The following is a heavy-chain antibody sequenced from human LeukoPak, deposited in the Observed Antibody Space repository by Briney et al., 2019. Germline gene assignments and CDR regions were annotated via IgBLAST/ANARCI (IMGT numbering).Heavy chain of an antibody. V-gene: IGHV5-51*01. Sequence: GESLKISCKGSGYNFTIYWIGWVRQMPGKGLEWMGIIYPGDSDTRYSPSFQGQVTISADKSINTAYLQWSSLKASDTAMYYCAIFDFRFGEINNNWFDPWGQGTLVTVSS. CDR2: IYPGDSDT. CDR1: GYNFTIYW. CDR3: AIFDFRFGEINNNWFDP. J-gene: IGHJ5*02. D-gene: IGHD3-16*01.